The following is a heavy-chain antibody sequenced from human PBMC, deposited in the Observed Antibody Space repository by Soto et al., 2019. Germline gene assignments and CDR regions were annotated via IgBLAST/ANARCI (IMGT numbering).Heavy chain of an antibody. CDR3: ARGSPLSSSFPLDH. J-gene: IGHJ4*02. V-gene: IGHV4-59*12. CDR1: GGSIRPYY. CDR2: IYYTGST. Sequence: QVQLQESGPGLVKPSETLSLTCTGVGGSIRPYYWSLIRQSPGRELEWIGNIYYTGSTNYSPSLKSRVTMSLDTSKNLLSLKLNSVTAADTAVYYCARGSPLSSSFPLDHWGQGSLVAVSS. D-gene: IGHD6-6*01.